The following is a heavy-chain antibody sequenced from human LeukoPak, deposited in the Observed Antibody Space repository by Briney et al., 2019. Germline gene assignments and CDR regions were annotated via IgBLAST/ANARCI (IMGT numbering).Heavy chain of an antibody. V-gene: IGHV4-31*03. Sequence: SETLSLTCTVSGGSISSGGYYWSWIRQHPGKGLEWIGYVYYSGSTYYNPSLKSRVTISVDTSKNQFSLKLSSVTAADTAVYYCARAVNSGGSTSCYNDYWGQGTLVTVSS. J-gene: IGHJ4*02. CDR1: GGSISSGGYY. CDR3: ARAVNSGGSTSCYNDY. D-gene: IGHD2-2*02. CDR2: VYYSGST.